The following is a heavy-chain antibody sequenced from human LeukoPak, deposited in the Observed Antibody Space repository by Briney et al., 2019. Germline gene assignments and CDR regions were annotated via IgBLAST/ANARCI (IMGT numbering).Heavy chain of an antibody. CDR3: AKDISPELLGQNWFDP. J-gene: IGHJ5*02. CDR2: ISGDGGST. Sequence: GGSLRLSCAASGFTFDDYAMHWVRQAPGKGLEWASLISGDGGSTYYADSVKGRFTISRDNSKNSLYLQMNSLRTEDTALYYCAKDISPELLGQNWFDPWGQGTLVTVSS. CDR1: GFTFDDYA. D-gene: IGHD1-26*01. V-gene: IGHV3-43*02.